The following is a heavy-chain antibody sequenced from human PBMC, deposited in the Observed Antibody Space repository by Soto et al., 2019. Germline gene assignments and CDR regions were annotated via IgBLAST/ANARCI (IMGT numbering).Heavy chain of an antibody. Sequence: QVQLQESGPGLMKPSGTLSLTCAVSGGSISSSNWWRWVRQPPGKGLEWIGEIYHSGSTNYNPSLKSRVTISVGKSKHQFSLKLSSVTAADTAVYYCARRSTLRGQQQLVRAFDIWGQGTMVTVSS. CDR3: ARRSTLRGQQQLVRAFDI. V-gene: IGHV4-4*02. CDR2: IYHSGST. J-gene: IGHJ3*02. CDR1: GGSISSSNW. D-gene: IGHD6-13*01.